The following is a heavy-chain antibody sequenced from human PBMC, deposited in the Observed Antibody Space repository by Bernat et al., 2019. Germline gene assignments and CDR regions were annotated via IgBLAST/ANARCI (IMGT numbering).Heavy chain of an antibody. J-gene: IGHJ6*02. D-gene: IGHD6-19*01. CDR3: ARATIAVAGTPPYYYYGMDV. V-gene: IGHV3-7*03. CDR1: GFTFSSYW. CDR2: IKQDGSEK. Sequence: EVQLVESGGGLVQPGGSLRLSCAASGFTFSSYWMSWVRQAPGKGLEWVANIKQDGSEKYYWDSGKGRFNISRDNAKNSLYLQMNSLRAEDTAVYYCARATIAVAGTPPYYYYGMDVWGQGTTVTVSS.